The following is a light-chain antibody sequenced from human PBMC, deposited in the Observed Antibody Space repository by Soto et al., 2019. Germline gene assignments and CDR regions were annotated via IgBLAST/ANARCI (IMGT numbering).Light chain of an antibody. CDR1: QPISRN. J-gene: IGKJ1*01. Sequence: EIVMTQSPDNLSVSLGQGATLSCRASQPISRNLAWYQQKPGQAPRLLIYGASTRATDIPGRFSGGGSGTEFTLTISSLQSEDFAIYFCQQYNTWPRTLGQGTKVEVK. CDR3: QQYNTWPRT. CDR2: GAS. V-gene: IGKV3-15*01.